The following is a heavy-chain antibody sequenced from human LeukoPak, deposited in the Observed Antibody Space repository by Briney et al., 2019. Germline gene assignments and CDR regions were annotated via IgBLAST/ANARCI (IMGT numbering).Heavy chain of an antibody. V-gene: IGHV4-39*07. CDR2: IYYSGST. CDR3: ARGGQWLITCYFDY. D-gene: IGHD6-19*01. J-gene: IGHJ4*02. Sequence: PSETLSLTCTVSGGSISSSSYYWGWIRQPPGKGLEWIGSIYYSGSTYYNPSLKSRVTISVDTSKNQFSLKLSSVTAADTAVYYCARGGQWLITCYFDYWGQGTLVTVSS. CDR1: GGSISSSSYY.